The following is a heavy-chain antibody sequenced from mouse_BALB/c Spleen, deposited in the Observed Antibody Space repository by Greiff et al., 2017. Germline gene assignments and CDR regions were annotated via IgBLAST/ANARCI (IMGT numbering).Heavy chain of an antibody. J-gene: IGHJ4*01. V-gene: IGHV5-12-2*01. CDR3: ARLGDYDGYYAMDY. CDR1: GFTFSSYT. D-gene: IGHD2-4*01. CDR2: ISNGGGST. Sequence: EVHLVESGGGLVQPGGSLKLSCAASGFTFSSYTMSWVRQTPEKRLEWVAYISNGGGSTYYPDTVKGRFTISRDNAKNTLYLQMSSLKSEDTAMYYCARLGDYDGYYAMDYWGQGTSVTVSS.